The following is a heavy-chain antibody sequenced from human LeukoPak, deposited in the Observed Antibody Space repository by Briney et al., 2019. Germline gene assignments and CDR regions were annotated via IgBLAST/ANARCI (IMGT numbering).Heavy chain of an antibody. CDR1: GYTFTSYG. CDR3: AREHGVVGAPYYYYYYGMDV. CDR2: ISAYSGNT. Sequence: GASVKVSCKASGYTFTSYGISWVRQAPGQGLEWMGWISAYSGNTNYAQKLQGRVTMTTDTSTSTAYMELRSLRSDDTAVYYCAREHGVVGAPYYYYYYGMDVWGQGTTVTVSS. V-gene: IGHV1-18*01. D-gene: IGHD1-26*01. J-gene: IGHJ6*02.